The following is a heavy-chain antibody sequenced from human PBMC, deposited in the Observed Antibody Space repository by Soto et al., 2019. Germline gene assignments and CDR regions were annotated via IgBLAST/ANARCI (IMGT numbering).Heavy chain of an antibody. J-gene: IGHJ4*02. D-gene: IGHD6-19*01. Sequence: QVQLVESGGGVVQPGRSLRLSCAASGFTFSTYGMHWVRQARGKGLEWVAVISHDGSNKYYVDSVKGRFTISRDNSKNPLYLQMSSLKPEDTAVYYCANGYRSGWYYFDYWGQGTLVTVSS. CDR2: ISHDGSNK. CDR1: GFTFSTYG. V-gene: IGHV3-30*18. CDR3: ANGYRSGWYYFDY.